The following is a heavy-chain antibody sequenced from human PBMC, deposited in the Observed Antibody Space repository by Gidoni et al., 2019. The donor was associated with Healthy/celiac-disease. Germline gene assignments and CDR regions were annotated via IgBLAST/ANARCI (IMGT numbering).Heavy chain of an antibody. D-gene: IGHD3-3*01. V-gene: IGHV4-59*01. J-gene: IGHJ3*02. CDR3: AGGSGLGYDFWSGYSSSAFDI. Sequence: QVQLQESGPGLVKPSSTLSLTCTVSGGPIRSYSWSWIRQPSGMGLEGIRQSPGKGLEWIVYIYYSGSTNYNPSLKSRVTISVDTSKNQFSLKLSSVTAADTAVYYCAGGSGLGYDFWSGYSSSAFDIWGQGTMVTVSS. CDR2: IYYSGST. CDR1: GGPIRSYS.